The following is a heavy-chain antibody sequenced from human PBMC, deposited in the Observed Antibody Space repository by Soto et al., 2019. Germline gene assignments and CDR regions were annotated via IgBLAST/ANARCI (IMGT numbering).Heavy chain of an antibody. D-gene: IGHD1-26*01. V-gene: IGHV1-69*13. CDR3: ARRAGWELPVLPPSYCMDV. J-gene: IGHJ6*02. CDR2: IIPIFGTA. Sequence: ASVKVSCKASGGTFSSYAISWVRQAPGQGLEWMGGIIPIFGTANYAQKFQGRVTITADESTSTAYMELSSLRSEDTAVYYCARRAGWELPVLPPSYCMDVWGQGTTGTVSS. CDR1: GGTFSSYA.